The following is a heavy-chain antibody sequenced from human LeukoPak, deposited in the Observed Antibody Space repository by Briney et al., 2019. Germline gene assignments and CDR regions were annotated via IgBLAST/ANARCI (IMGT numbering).Heavy chain of an antibody. CDR2: IWYDGSNK. CDR3: ARRRVAGSRNIDY. CDR1: GFTFSSYG. Sequence: GGSLRLSCAASGFTFSSYGMHWVRQAPGKGLEWVAVIWYDGSNKYYADSVKGRFTISRDNSKYTLYLQMNSLRAEDTAVYYCARRRVAGSRNIDYWGQGTLVTVSS. D-gene: IGHD6-19*01. V-gene: IGHV3-33*01. J-gene: IGHJ4*02.